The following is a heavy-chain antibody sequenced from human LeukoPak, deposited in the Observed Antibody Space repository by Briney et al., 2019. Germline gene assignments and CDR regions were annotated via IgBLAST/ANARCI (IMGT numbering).Heavy chain of an antibody. V-gene: IGHV4-39*07. J-gene: IGHJ3*02. CDR2: VYYSGVT. Sequence: PSETLSLTCTVSGDSITNSNSYWVWIRQAPGKGLEWIGSVYYSGVTQYNPSLKSRVTVSADTSKSQFSLRVNSVTAADTAVYFCARRPYRFDTIGPIWGRGTMVTVSP. CDR3: ARRPYRFDTIGPI. CDR1: GDSITNSNSY. D-gene: IGHD3-22*01.